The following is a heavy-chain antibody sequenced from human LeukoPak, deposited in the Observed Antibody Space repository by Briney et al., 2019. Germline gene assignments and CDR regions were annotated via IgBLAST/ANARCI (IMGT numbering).Heavy chain of an antibody. J-gene: IGHJ4*02. Sequence: PGGSLRLSCAASRFTFSSYWMTWVRQAPGTGLEWVANIKQDGSQKFYVDSVKGRFTISRDNAKNSLYLQMNSLRAEDTAMYYCARRATTERGHSYGLDFWGQGTLVTVSS. D-gene: IGHD5-18*01. CDR3: ARRATTERGHSYGLDF. V-gene: IGHV3-7*01. CDR1: RFTFSSYW. CDR2: IKQDGSQK.